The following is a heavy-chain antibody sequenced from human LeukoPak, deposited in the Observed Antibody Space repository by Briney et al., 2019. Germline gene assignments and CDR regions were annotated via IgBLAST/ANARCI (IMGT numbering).Heavy chain of an antibody. Sequence: GGSLRLSCAASGFTFSSYWMSWVRQAPGKGLEWVANIKQDGSEKYYVDSVKGRFTISRDNAKNSLYLQMNSLRAEDTAVYYCARALGYCSSTSCPAYGMDVWGKGTTVTVSS. CDR2: IKQDGSEK. V-gene: IGHV3-7*03. CDR3: ARALGYCSSTSCPAYGMDV. D-gene: IGHD2-2*01. CDR1: GFTFSSYW. J-gene: IGHJ6*04.